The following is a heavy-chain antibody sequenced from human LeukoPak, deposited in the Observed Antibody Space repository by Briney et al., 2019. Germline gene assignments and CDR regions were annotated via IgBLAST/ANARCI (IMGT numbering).Heavy chain of an antibody. CDR1: GGTFSSYA. Sequence: SVKVSCKASGGTFSSYAISWVRQAPGQGLERMGGIIPIFGTANYAQKFQGRVTITTDESTSTAYMELSSLRSEDTAVYYCASSSMTTVTQYYYYYYMDVWGKGTTVTVSS. J-gene: IGHJ6*03. V-gene: IGHV1-69*05. D-gene: IGHD4-17*01. CDR2: IIPIFGTA. CDR3: ASSSMTTVTQYYYYYYMDV.